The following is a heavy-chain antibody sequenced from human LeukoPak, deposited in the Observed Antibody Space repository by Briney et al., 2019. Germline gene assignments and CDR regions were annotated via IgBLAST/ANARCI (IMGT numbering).Heavy chain of an antibody. CDR2: IYSGGST. CDR1: GFTVSSNY. D-gene: IGHD3-10*01. V-gene: IGHV3-53*01. Sequence: GGSLRLSCAASGFTVSSNYMSRVRQAAGKGLEGVSVIYSGGSTYYADSVKGRFTISRDNSKNTLYLQMNSLRAEDTAVYYCASLWFGELAFDYWGQGTLVTVSS. CDR3: ASLWFGELAFDY. J-gene: IGHJ4*02.